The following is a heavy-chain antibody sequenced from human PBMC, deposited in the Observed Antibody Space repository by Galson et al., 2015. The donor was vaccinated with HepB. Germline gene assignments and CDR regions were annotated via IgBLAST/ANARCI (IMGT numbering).Heavy chain of an antibody. CDR3: AKDMGANYYGSGSPRITYYYGMDV. Sequence: SLRLSCAASGFTFDDYAMHWVRQAPGKGLEWVSGISWNSGSIGYADSVKGRFTISRDNAKNSLYLQMNSLRAEDTALYYCAKDMGANYYGSGSPRITYYYGMDVWGQGTTVTVSS. J-gene: IGHJ6*02. CDR2: ISWNSGSI. CDR1: GFTFDDYA. D-gene: IGHD3-10*01. V-gene: IGHV3-9*01.